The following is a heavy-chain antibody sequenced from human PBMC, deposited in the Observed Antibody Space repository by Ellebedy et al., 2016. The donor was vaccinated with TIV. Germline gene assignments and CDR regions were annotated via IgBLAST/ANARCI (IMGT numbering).Heavy chain of an antibody. J-gene: IGHJ6*03. Sequence: AASVKVSCKASGYTFSDYGINWVRQAPGHGLEWMGWITAYNGMPYYEQKFQGRIIMTRDTSTNTAYMELTSLSSDDTAVYFCARAGEGDFYYYMDLWGKGTTVTVSS. CDR1: GYTFSDYG. V-gene: IGHV1-18*01. CDR2: ITAYNGMP. CDR3: ARAGEGDFYYYMDL. D-gene: IGHD7-27*01.